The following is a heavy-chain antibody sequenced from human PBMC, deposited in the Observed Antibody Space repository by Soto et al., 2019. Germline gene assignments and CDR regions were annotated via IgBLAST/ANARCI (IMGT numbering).Heavy chain of an antibody. CDR2: ISWDGGST. CDR3: VSSRGGIVATENDAFDI. J-gene: IGHJ3*02. V-gene: IGHV3-43*01. Sequence: HPGGSLRLSCAASGFTFDDYTMHWVRQAPGKGLEWVSLISWDGGSTYYADSVKGRFTISRDNSKNSLYLQMNSLRTEDTALYYCVSSRGGIVATENDAFDIWGQGTMVTVSS. CDR1: GFTFDDYT. D-gene: IGHD5-12*01.